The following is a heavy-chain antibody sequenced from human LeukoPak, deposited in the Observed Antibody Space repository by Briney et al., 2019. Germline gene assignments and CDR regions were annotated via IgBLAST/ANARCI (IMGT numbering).Heavy chain of an antibody. CDR2: INPSGGST. J-gene: IGHJ4*02. D-gene: IGHD3-22*01. V-gene: IGHV1-46*01. CDR3: ARDPSYDSSGYYYGDGY. CDR1: GYTFTNYY. Sequence: GASVKVSCKASGYTFTNYYMHWVGQAPGQGLEGMGIINPSGGSTSYAQKFQGRVTMTRDTSTSTVYMELSSLRSEDTAAYFCARDPSYDSSGYYYGDGYWGQGTLVTVSS.